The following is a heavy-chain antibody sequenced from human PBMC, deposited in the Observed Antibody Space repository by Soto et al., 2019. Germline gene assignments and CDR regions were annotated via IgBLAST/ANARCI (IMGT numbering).Heavy chain of an antibody. J-gene: IGHJ6*01. Sequence: AAVKVSCKASGCTYTSSGLSWVRPAPGRGHEWMVRLSAYNGNTNYAQKLQGRVTMTTDTSTSTAYMELRSLRSDDTAVYYCPRSTTRWDFPELYRGMVVW. CDR2: LSAYNGNT. CDR3: PRSTTRWDFPELYRGMVV. CDR1: GCTYTSSG. D-gene: IGHD2-2*01. V-gene: IGHV1-18*04.